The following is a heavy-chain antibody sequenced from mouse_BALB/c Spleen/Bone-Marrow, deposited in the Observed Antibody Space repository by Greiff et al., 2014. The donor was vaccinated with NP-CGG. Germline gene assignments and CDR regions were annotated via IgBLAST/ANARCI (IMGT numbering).Heavy chain of an antibody. Sequence: VQLQQPGPGLVKPSQSLSLTCTVTGYSITSDYAWNWIRQFPGNKLEWMGYISYIGSTSYNPSLKSRISITRDTSKNQFFLQLNSVTTEDTATYYCANWGPYYFDYWGQGTTLTVSS. CDR3: ANWGPYYFDY. CDR2: ISYIGST. CDR1: GYSITSDYA. D-gene: IGHD4-1*02. J-gene: IGHJ2*01. V-gene: IGHV3-2*02.